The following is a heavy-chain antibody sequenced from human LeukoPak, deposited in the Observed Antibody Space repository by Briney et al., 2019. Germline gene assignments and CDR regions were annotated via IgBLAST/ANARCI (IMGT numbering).Heavy chain of an antibody. V-gene: IGHV4-39*07. J-gene: IGHJ3*02. CDR3: AREERGSSYGWAFDI. D-gene: IGHD5-18*01. Sequence: PSETLSLTCTVSGGSISNSSYYWGWIRQPPGKGLECIGIIYYTGSTNYNPSLKSRVTISVDASKNQFSLKLSSVTAADTALYYCAREERGSSYGWAFDIWGQGTMFTVSS. CDR1: GGSISNSSYY. CDR2: IYYTGST.